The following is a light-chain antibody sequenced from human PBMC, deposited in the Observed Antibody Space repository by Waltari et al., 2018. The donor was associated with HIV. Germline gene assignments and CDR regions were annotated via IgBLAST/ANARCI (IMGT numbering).Light chain of an antibody. V-gene: IGLV3-21*02. Sequence: SYVLTQPPSVSVAPGQTARITCGGDNLGTKSVHWYQQKSGPAPVLVVSGNTDRPSGIPERFSGSNSRNTATLTLNRVEAGDEADYYSQVWDSTSDWVFGGGSKLTVL. J-gene: IGLJ3*02. CDR3: QVWDSTSDWV. CDR2: GNT. CDR1: NLGTKS.